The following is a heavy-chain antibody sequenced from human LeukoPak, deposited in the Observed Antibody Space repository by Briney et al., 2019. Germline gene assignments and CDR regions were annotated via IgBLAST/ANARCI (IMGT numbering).Heavy chain of an antibody. J-gene: IGHJ4*02. Sequence: DGSLTLSCAVSGFTISSFWMGWVRQAPGKGLEWVANINQAGSEEYYVESERGRFFISRDNAENSLYLQMNSLTAEDTAVYYCAWMPGRYFHSWGQATVDTDSS. CDR3: AWMPGRYFHS. V-gene: IGHV3-7*04. D-gene: IGHD3-10*01. CDR1: GFTISSFW. CDR2: INQAGSEE.